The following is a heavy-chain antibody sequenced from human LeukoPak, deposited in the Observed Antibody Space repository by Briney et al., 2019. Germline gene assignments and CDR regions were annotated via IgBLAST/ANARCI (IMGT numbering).Heavy chain of an antibody. D-gene: IGHD6-13*01. CDR1: GGSISSYY. Sequence: SETLSLTCSVSGGSISSYYWGWIRQPPGKGLEYIGYISNSGSTNYNPSLTSRVTISIDTSKNQFSLKLRSVTAADTAVYYCARDRVGQQLVGRNYYYYYMDVWGKGTTVTISS. V-gene: IGHV4-59*01. J-gene: IGHJ6*03. CDR2: ISNSGST. CDR3: ARDRVGQQLVGRNYYYYYMDV.